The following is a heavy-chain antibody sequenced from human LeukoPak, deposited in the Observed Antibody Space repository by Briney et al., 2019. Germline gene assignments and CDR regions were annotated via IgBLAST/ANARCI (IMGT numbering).Heavy chain of an antibody. CDR3: ARGPSTYYYDSSGLKGPDY. CDR2: MNPNSGNT. V-gene: IGHV1-8*01. J-gene: IGHJ4*02. CDR1: GYTFTSYD. Sequence: ASLKVSCKASGYTFTSYDINWVRQATGQGLEWMGWMNPNSGNTGYAQKFQGRVTMTRNTSISTAYMELSSLRSEDTAVYYCARGPSTYYYDSSGLKGPDYWGQGTLVTVSS. D-gene: IGHD3-22*01.